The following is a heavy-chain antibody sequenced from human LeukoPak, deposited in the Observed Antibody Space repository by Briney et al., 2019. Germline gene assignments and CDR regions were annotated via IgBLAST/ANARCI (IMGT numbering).Heavy chain of an antibody. D-gene: IGHD3-10*01. CDR1: GYTFTGYY. CDR3: ARAPGYGSGSYPN. CDR2: INPNSGGT. Sequence: ASVKVSCKASGYTFTGYYMHWVRQAPGQGLEWMGWINPNSGGTNYAQKFQGRVTMTRDTSISTAYMELSRLRSDDTAVCYCARAPGYGSGSYPNWGQGTLVTVSS. J-gene: IGHJ4*02. V-gene: IGHV1-2*02.